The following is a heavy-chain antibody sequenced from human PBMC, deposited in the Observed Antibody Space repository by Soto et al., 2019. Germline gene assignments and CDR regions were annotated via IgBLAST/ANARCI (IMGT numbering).Heavy chain of an antibody. CDR1: GFTLSSST. V-gene: IGHV3-21*06. J-gene: IGHJ4*02. D-gene: IGHD3-10*01. CDR2: ISSSSSYI. Sequence: GGSLRLSCTGSGFTLSSSTMTWVRQGPGEGLEWVSSISSSSSYIYLADSLKGRFTISRDNAKNSLYLQMNSLRAEDTAVYYCARDIGEMSAVWGQGIQATVSS. CDR3: ARDIGEMSAV.